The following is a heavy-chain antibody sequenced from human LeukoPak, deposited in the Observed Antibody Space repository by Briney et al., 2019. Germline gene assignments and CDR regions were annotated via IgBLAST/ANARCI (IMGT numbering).Heavy chain of an antibody. J-gene: IGHJ3*02. CDR2: ISAPGGNT. Sequence: PGGSLRLSYTASGFNFITAAMTWVRQAPGKGLEWVSTISAPGGNTYYADSVTGRFTISRDSSKSTLYLQMNSLRAEDTAVYYCAKGGGYSRNAFDIWGQGTMVTVSS. D-gene: IGHD2-15*01. V-gene: IGHV3-23*01. CDR1: GFNFITAA. CDR3: AKGGGYSRNAFDI.